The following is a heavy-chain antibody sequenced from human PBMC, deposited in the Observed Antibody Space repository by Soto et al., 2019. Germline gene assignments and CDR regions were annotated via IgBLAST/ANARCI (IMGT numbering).Heavy chain of an antibody. D-gene: IGHD2-15*01. J-gene: IGHJ4*02. CDR3: ARGRVVAATYYFDD. V-gene: IGHV3-30-3*01. CDR1: GFTFSSYA. CDR2: ISYDGSNK. Sequence: QVQLVESGGGVVQPGRSLRLSCAASGFTFSSYAMHWVRQAPGKGLEWVAVISYDGSNKYYADSVKGRFTISRDNSKNTLYLQMNSLRAEDTAVYYCARGRVVAATYYFDDWGQGTLVTVSS.